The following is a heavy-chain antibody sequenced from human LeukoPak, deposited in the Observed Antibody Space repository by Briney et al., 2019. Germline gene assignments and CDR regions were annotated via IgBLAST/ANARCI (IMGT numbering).Heavy chain of an antibody. CDR1: GYTFTNYG. Sequence: ASVKVSCKASGYTFTNYGINWVRQAPGQGLEWMGWISAYNGNTNYAQKLQGRVTMTTDTSTSTAYMELRSLRSDDTAVYYCARDLDQYSGRFGGFGHDFWGQGTLVTVSS. CDR2: ISAYNGNT. D-gene: IGHD1-26*01. CDR3: ARDLDQYSGRFGGFGHDF. J-gene: IGHJ4*02. V-gene: IGHV1-18*01.